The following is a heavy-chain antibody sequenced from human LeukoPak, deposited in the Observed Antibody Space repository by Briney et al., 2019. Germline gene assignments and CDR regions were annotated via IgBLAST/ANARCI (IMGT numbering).Heavy chain of an antibody. J-gene: IGHJ4*02. CDR1: GYTFTSYG. CDR2: ISAYNGNT. CDR3: ARDPSNIVVVVAATTYFDY. V-gene: IGHV1-18*01. Sequence: ASVKVSCKASGYTFTSYGISWVRQAPGQGLEWMGWISAYNGNTNYAQKLQGRVTMTTDTSTSTAYMELRSLRSDDTAVYYCARDPSNIVVVVAATTYFDYWGQGTLVTVSS. D-gene: IGHD2-15*01.